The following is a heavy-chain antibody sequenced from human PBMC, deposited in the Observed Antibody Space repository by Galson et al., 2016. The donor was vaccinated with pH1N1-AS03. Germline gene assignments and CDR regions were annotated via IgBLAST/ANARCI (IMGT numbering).Heavy chain of an antibody. CDR1: GGSVRTDGYY. J-gene: IGHJ4*02. V-gene: IGHV4-31*03. CDR2: MYYSGST. CDR3: ARHASPTILSYHFDY. Sequence: TLSLTCTVSGGSVRTDGYYWTWIRQRPGKGLEWIAFMYYSGSTYSNPSLKSRVSMSVDTSTNQFSLKLTSMTAADTAVYYCARHASPTILSYHFDYWGRGTLVTVSS. D-gene: IGHD1-26*01.